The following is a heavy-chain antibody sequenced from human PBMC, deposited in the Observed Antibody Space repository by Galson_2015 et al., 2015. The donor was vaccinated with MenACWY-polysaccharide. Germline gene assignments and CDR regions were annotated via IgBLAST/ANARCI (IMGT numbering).Heavy chain of an antibody. CDR3: ALAGSDSSFDY. V-gene: IGHV3-48*03. D-gene: IGHD6-19*01. CDR1: GFTFSSYE. J-gene: IGHJ4*02. CDR2: ISSSGSTI. Sequence: SLRLSCAASGFTFSSYEMNWVRQAPGKGLEWVSYISSSGSTIYYADSVKGRFTTSRDNAKNSLYLQMNSLRAEDTAVYYCALAGSDSSFDYWGQGTLVTVSS.